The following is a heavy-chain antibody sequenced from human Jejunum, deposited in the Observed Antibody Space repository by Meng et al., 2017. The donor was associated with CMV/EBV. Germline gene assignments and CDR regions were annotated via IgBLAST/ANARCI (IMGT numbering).Heavy chain of an antibody. J-gene: IGHJ6*02. CDR3: ARDRYCHNGVCYASPPPYYYGMGV. D-gene: IGHD2-8*01. V-gene: IGHV3-13*01. CDR2: IDPAGDT. Sequence: HWVPQVTGNRLESISDIDPAGDTYYQGSVKGRFTISRESAKNSLYLQMNSLRAEDTAIYYCARDRYCHNGVCYASPPPYYYGMGVWGQGTTVTVSS.